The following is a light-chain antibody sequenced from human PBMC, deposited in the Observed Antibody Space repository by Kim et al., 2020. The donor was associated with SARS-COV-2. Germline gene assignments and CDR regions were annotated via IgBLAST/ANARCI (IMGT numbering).Light chain of an antibody. Sequence: EITLTQSPDTLSLSPGEEATLSCRASQTVPHNFLAWYQQKPGRAPQLLIFGASSRAAGTPDRFSGSGSGTDFTLTVTRLDPEDFAIYHCQQYGISPLTFGQGTKLEI. CDR1: QTVPHNF. V-gene: IGKV3-20*01. CDR2: GAS. J-gene: IGKJ2*01. CDR3: QQYGISPLT.